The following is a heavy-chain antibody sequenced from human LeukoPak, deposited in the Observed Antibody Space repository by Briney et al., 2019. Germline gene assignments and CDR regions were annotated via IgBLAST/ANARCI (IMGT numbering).Heavy chain of an antibody. CDR2: IYYSGST. CDR1: GGSISSSSYY. V-gene: IGHV4-39*07. CDR3: ARGRTTVTTYYYYYYMDV. D-gene: IGHD4-17*01. J-gene: IGHJ6*03. Sequence: SETLSLTCTVSGGSISSSSYYWGWIRQPPGKALEWIGSIYYSGSTYYNPSLKSRVTISVDTSKNQFSLKLSSVTAADTAVYYCARGRTTVTTYYYYYYMDVWGKGTTVTVSS.